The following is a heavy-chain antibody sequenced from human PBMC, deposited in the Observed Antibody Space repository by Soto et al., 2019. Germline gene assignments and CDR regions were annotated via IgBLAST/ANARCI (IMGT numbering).Heavy chain of an antibody. V-gene: IGHV3-23*01. J-gene: IGHJ5*02. CDR1: GFTFSSYA. Sequence: SLRLSCAASGFTFSSYAMSWVRQAPGKGLEWVSAISGSGGSTYYADSVKGRFTISRDNSKNTLYLQMNSLRAEDTAVYYCAKQGVYSSGWYAWFDPWGQGTLVTVSS. CDR2: ISGSGGST. CDR3: AKQGVYSSGWYAWFDP. D-gene: IGHD6-19*01.